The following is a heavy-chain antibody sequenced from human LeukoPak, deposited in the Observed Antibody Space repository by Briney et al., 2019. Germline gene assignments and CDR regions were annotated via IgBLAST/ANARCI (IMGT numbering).Heavy chain of an antibody. D-gene: IGHD6-13*01. CDR3: AKDMSSSWYMGRFDY. V-gene: IGHV3-23*01. CDR2: ISGSGGST. J-gene: IGHJ4*02. Sequence: PGGSLRLSCAASGFTFSSYAMSWVRQAPGKGLEWVSAISGSGGSTYYADSVKGRFTISRDNSKNTLYLQMNSLRAEDTALYYCAKDMSSSWYMGRFDYWGQGTLVTVSS. CDR1: GFTFSSYA.